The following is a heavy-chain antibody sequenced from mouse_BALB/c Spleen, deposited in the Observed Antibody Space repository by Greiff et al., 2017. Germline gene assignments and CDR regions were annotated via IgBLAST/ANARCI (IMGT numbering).Heavy chain of an antibody. CDR3: ASLTLMDY. J-gene: IGHJ4*01. V-gene: IGHV1-7*01. CDR1: GYTFTSYW. Sequence: QVHVKQSGAELAKPGASVKMSCKASGYTFTSYWMHWVKQRPGQGLEWIGYINPSTGYTEYNQKFKDKATLTADKSSSTAYMQLSSLTSEDSAVYYCASLTLMDYWGQGTSVTVSS. CDR2: INPSTGYT.